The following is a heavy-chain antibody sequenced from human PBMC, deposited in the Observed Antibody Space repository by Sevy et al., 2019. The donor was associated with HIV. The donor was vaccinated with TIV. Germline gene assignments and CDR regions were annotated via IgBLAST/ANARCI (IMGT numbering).Heavy chain of an antibody. Sequence: GGSLRLSCTASGFSFSDYYMSWIRQAPGKGLEWISYISTSSGFTDYEDSVKGRFTISRDNAKNSLYLQMNSLRAEDTAVYYCARDLPPSATTVAHFDYWGQGTLVTVSS. CDR2: ISTSSGFT. J-gene: IGHJ4*02. D-gene: IGHD4-17*01. CDR1: GFSFSDYY. V-gene: IGHV3-11*06. CDR3: ARDLPPSATTVAHFDY.